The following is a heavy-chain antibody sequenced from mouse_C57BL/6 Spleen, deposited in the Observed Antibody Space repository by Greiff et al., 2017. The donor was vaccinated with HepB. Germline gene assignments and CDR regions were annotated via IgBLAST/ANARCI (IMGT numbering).Heavy chain of an antibody. D-gene: IGHD3-3*01. CDR1: GYAFSSSW. CDR2: IYPGDGDT. CDR3: ARAGRYAMDD. Sequence: VQLQESGPELVKPGASVKISCKASGYAFSSSWMNWVKQRPGKGLEWIGRIYPGDGDTNYNGKFKGKATLTADKSSSTAYMQLSSLTSEDSAVYFCARAGRYAMDDWGQGTSVTVSS. V-gene: IGHV1-82*01. J-gene: IGHJ4*01.